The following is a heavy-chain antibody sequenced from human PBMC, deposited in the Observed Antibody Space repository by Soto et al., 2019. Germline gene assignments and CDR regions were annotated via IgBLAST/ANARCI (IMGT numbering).Heavy chain of an antibody. Sequence: GGSLRLSCAASGFTFSSYGMHWVRQAPGKGLEWVAVISYDGSNKYYADSVKGRFTISRDNSKNTLYLQMKSLRAEDTDVYYCERGRIAARADYWGQGTLVTVSS. J-gene: IGHJ4*02. CDR3: ERGRIAARADY. D-gene: IGHD6-6*01. CDR2: ISYDGSNK. CDR1: GFTFSSYG. V-gene: IGHV3-30*03.